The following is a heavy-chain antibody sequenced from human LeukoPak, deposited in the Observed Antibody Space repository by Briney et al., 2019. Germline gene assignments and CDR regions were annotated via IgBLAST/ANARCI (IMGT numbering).Heavy chain of an antibody. D-gene: IGHD2-8*01. Sequence: SETLSLTCTVSGGSISSYYWSWIRQPPGKGLEWIGYIHHSGSTNYNPSLKSRVTISVDTSKNQFSLKLSSVTAADTAVYYCARGLYCTNGVCPYYFDYWGQGTLVTVSS. CDR2: IHHSGST. CDR3: ARGLYCTNGVCPYYFDY. J-gene: IGHJ4*02. V-gene: IGHV4-59*08. CDR1: GGSISSYY.